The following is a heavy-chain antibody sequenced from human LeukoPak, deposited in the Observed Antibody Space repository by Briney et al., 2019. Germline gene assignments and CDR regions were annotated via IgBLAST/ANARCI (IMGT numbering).Heavy chain of an antibody. D-gene: IGHD3-22*01. CDR2: IYYSGST. J-gene: IGHJ4*02. Sequence: SQTLSLTCTVSGGSISSGDYYWSWIRQPPGKGLEWIGYIYYSGSTYYNPTLKSRVTISVDTSKNQFSLKLSSVTAADTAVYYCASVVRYYYDSSGYYRDYWGQGTLVTVSS. V-gene: IGHV4-30-4*01. CDR3: ASVVRYYYDSSGYYRDY. CDR1: GGSISSGDYY.